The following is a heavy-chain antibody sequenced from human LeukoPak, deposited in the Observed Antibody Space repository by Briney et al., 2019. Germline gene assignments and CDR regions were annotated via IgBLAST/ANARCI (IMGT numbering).Heavy chain of an antibody. D-gene: IGHD1-14*01. CDR1: GGSISSSTYY. CDR3: ARHGHHQNFDY. V-gene: IGHV4-39*01. CDR2: IYYNGNT. Sequence: SETLSLTCTVSGGSISSSTYYWARVRQPPGKGLEWIGSIYYNGNTYYNPSLKSRVTISADTSKNQFSLKLSSVTAADTAVYYCARHGHHQNFDYWGQGTLVTVSS. J-gene: IGHJ4*02.